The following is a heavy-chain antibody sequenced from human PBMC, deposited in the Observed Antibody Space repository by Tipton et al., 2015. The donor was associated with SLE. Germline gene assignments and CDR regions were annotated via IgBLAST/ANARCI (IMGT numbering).Heavy chain of an antibody. D-gene: IGHD2-21*02. CDR3: ARVVTVGAAHYYGIDV. CDR2: VYDSGTT. CDR1: GDSITSDIYY. Sequence: TLSLTCFVSGDSITSDIYYWGWIRQPPGKGLEWIGSVYDSGTTHDNPSLKSRVTMSVDTSKTQFSLKLGSLTAADTAVYYCARVVTVGAAHYYGIDVWGQGTRVTVSS. V-gene: IGHV4-39*07. J-gene: IGHJ6*02.